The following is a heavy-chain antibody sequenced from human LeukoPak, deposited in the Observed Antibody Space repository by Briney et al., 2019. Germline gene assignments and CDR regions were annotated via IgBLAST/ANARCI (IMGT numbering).Heavy chain of an antibody. D-gene: IGHD3-16*02. CDR2: IYYSGST. Sequence: SETLSLTCTVSGGSISSYYWSCIRQPPGKGLEWIGYIYYSGSTNYNPSLKSRVTISVDTSKNQFSLKLSSVTAADTAVYYCARRRYDYVWGSYRYNYFDYWGQGTLVTVSS. CDR3: ARRRYDYVWGSYRYNYFDY. J-gene: IGHJ4*02. CDR1: GGSISSYY. V-gene: IGHV4-59*08.